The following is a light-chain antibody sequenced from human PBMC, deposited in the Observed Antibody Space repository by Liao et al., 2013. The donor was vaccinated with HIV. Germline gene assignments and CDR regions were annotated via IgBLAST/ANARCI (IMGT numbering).Light chain of an antibody. CDR3: QVWDSSSDHVV. CDR2: EDS. V-gene: IGLV3-1*01. CDR1: GLGDKF. J-gene: IGLJ2*01. Sequence: SYELTQPPSVSAGQTATITCSGQGLGDKFTCWFQQRPGQSPIMIIYEDSKRPSGIPERFSGSNSGNTATLTISRVEAGDEADYYCQVWDSSSDHVVFGGGTKLTVL.